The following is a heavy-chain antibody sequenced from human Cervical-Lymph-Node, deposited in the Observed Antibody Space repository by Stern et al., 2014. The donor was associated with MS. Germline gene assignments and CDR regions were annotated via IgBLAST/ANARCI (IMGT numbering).Heavy chain of an antibody. CDR2: ISAYNGNT. J-gene: IGHJ4*02. D-gene: IGHD1-1*01. V-gene: IGHV1-18*01. Sequence: VQLVQSGNEVKKPGASVKVSCEASGYTFTSYGISWVRQAPGQGLELMGWISAYNGNTNYEQKFQDRVTMTTDTSTSTVYMELRNLRSDDAALYYCARAAGILDFWGQGTLVTVSS. CDR1: GYTFTSYG. CDR3: ARAAGILDF.